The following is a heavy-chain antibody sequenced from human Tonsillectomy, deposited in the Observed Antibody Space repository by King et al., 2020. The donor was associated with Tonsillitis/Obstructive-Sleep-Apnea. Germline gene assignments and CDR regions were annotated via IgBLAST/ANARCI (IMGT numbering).Heavy chain of an antibody. J-gene: IGHJ4*02. CDR3: AHTWYSSSSSGYLDY. Sequence: ITLKESGPTLVKPTQALTLTCTFSGFSLITSGVGVGWIRQPPGKALEWLAAIYWDDDKPYNPSLKNRLTITKDTSTNQVLLIMTNMDPVDTATYFCAHTWYSSSSSGYLDYWGQGILVTVSS. V-gene: IGHV2-5*02. D-gene: IGHD6-6*01. CDR1: GFSLITSGVG. CDR2: IYWDDDK.